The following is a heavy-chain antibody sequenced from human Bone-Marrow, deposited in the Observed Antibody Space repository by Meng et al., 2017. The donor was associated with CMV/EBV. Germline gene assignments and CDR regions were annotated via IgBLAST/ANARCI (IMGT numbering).Heavy chain of an antibody. Sequence: GESLKISCAASGFTFSSYAMTWVRQAPGKGLEWVSAISGSGGSTYYADSVKGRFTISRDNAKNSLYLQMNSLRAEDTAVYYCARGEYSGSFDYWGQGTLVTVSS. D-gene: IGHD1-26*01. J-gene: IGHJ4*02. CDR2: ISGSGGST. V-gene: IGHV3-23*01. CDR3: ARGEYSGSFDY. CDR1: GFTFSSYA.